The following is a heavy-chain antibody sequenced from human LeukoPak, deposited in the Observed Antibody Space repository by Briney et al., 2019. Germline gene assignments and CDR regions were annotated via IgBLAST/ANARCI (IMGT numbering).Heavy chain of an antibody. V-gene: IGHV6-1*01. CDR2: TYYRSKWYN. J-gene: IGHJ4*02. D-gene: IGHD6-19*01. CDR1: GASVSSKNGA. Sequence: SQTLSLPCVVSGASVSSKNGAWNWIRPSPSRGLEWLGMTYYRSKWYNDYAESMEGRMTISQDTSKNQYSLHLNSVTPDDTAVYYCARDFGTTGWHTFDYWGQGTLVTVSS. CDR3: ARDFGTTGWHTFDY.